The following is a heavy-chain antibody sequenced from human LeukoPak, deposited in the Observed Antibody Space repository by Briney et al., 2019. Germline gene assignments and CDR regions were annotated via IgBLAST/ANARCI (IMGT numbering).Heavy chain of an antibody. V-gene: IGHV1-2*04. CDR2: INPNSGGT. J-gene: IGHJ5*02. CDR3: ARGGEPGYSSSWYLP. D-gene: IGHD6-13*01. Sequence: GASVKVSCKASGYTFTGYYMHWVRQAPGQGLEWMGWINPNSGGTNYAQKFQGWVTMTRDTSISTAYMELSRLRSDDTAVYYCARGGEPGYSSSWYLPWGQGTLVTVSS. CDR1: GYTFTGYY.